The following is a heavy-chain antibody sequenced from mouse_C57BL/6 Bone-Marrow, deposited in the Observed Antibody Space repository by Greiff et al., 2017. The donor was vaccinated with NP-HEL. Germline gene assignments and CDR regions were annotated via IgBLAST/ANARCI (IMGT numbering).Heavy chain of an antibody. J-gene: IGHJ2*01. CDR1: GYTFTSYG. CDR2: IYPRSGNT. CDR3: ARWGQATGENYFDY. D-gene: IGHD3-2*02. V-gene: IGHV1-81*01. Sequence: VQLQQSGAELARPGASVKLSCKASGYTFTSYGISWVKQRTGQGLEWIGEIYPRSGNTYYNEKFKGKATLTADKSSSTAYMELRSLTSEDSAVYFCARWGQATGENYFDYWGQGTTLTVSS.